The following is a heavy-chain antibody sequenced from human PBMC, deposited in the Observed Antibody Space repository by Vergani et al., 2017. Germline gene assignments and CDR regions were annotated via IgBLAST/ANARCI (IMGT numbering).Heavy chain of an antibody. CDR3: ARAXPQFDLYSYYYMDV. CDR1: GGSISSGGYY. Sequence: QVQLQESGPGLVKPSQILALTCTVSGGSISSGGYYWSWIRQHPGKGLEWIGYIYYSGRTYYNPSLKSRLTISVDTSKKQFSLKLSSVTAADTAVYYCARAXPQFDLYSYYYMDVWGKGTTATVSS. J-gene: IGHJ6*03. CDR2: IYYSGRT. D-gene: IGHD3-9*01. V-gene: IGHV4-31*03.